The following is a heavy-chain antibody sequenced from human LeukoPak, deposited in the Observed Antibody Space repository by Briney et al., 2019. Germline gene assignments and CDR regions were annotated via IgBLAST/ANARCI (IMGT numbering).Heavy chain of an antibody. Sequence: GESLKISCKGSGYSFTSYWIGWVRQMPGKGLGWMGIIYPGDSDTRYSPSFQGQVTISADKSISAAYLQWSSLKASDTAMYYCAXHVKVXPAAIDNYYYYYNMDVWGKGTTVTVSS. CDR2: IYPGDSDT. V-gene: IGHV5-51*01. CDR3: AXHVKVXPAAIDNYYYYYNMDV. D-gene: IGHD2-2*01. CDR1: GYSFTSYW. J-gene: IGHJ6*03.